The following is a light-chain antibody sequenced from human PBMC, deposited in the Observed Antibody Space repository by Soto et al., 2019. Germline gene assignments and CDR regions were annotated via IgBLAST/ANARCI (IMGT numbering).Light chain of an antibody. J-gene: IGKJ2*01. Sequence: DIQMTQSPSSLSASVGDRVTITCQASQDISNYLNWYQQKPGKAPKLLIYDASTLETGVPSRFSGSGSGTAFTFTISSLQPEDIATYYCQQYDNLPPYTFGQGTKLEIK. CDR3: QQYDNLPPYT. V-gene: IGKV1-33*01. CDR1: QDISNY. CDR2: DAS.